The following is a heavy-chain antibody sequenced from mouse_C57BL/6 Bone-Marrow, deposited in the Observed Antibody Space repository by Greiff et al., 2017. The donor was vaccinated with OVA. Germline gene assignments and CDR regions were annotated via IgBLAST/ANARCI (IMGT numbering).Heavy chain of an antibody. CDR3: VPFYGSSLGYAMDY. CDR1: GYTFTDYY. Sequence: VQLQQSGPVLVKPGASVKMSCKASGYTFTDYYMNWVKQSHGKSLEWIGVINPYNGGTSYNQKFKGKATLTVDEYSSTAYMELNSLTSEDSAVYYCVPFYGSSLGYAMDYWGQGTSVTVSS. J-gene: IGHJ4*01. V-gene: IGHV1-19*01. D-gene: IGHD1-1*01. CDR2: INPYNGGT.